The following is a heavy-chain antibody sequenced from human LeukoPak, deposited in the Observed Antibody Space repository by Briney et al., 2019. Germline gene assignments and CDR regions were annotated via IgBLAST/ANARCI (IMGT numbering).Heavy chain of an antibody. J-gene: IGHJ4*02. V-gene: IGHV1-2*02. D-gene: IGHD2-21*01. CDR3: ARGRVHDGGGPPGDY. CDR2: MNPDSGDT. CDR1: GYTFTGYY. Sequence: ASVKVSCKASGYTFTGYYMHWVRQAPGQGPEWMGWMNPDSGDTQYAQEFQGRVTMTRDASISTAYMELISLRSDDSAVYYCARGRVHDGGGPPGDYWGQGTLVTVSS.